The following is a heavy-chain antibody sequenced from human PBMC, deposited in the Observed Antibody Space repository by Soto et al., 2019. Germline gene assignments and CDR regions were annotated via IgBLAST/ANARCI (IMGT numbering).Heavy chain of an antibody. D-gene: IGHD1-20*01. J-gene: IGHJ6*02. CDR1: GFSFSSYS. CDR3: ARGLSITGTTYYYGMDV. Sequence: PGGSLRLSCAGPGFSFSSYSMNWVRQAPGKGLEWVSSISSSSTYIYYGDSVKGRFTISRDNAKKSLYLQMSSLRAEDTAVYYCARGLSITGTTYYYGMDVWGQGTTVTVSS. CDR2: ISSSSTYI. V-gene: IGHV3-21*01.